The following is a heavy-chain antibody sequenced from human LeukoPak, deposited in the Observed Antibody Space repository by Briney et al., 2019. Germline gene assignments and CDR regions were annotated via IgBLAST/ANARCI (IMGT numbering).Heavy chain of an antibody. CDR1: GYTFTSYG. V-gene: IGHV1-18*01. Sequence: ASVKVSCKASGYTFTSYGISWVRQAPGQGLEWMGWISAYNGNTNYAQKLQGRVTMTTDTSTSTAYMELRSLRSDDTAAYYCARDPNYYDRSGYGTGEVDGSWGQGTLVTVSS. D-gene: IGHD3-22*01. J-gene: IGHJ4*02. CDR3: ARDPNYYDRSGYGTGEVDGS. CDR2: ISAYNGNT.